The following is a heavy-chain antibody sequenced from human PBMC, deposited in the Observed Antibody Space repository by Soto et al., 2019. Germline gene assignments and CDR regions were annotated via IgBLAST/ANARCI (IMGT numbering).Heavy chain of an antibody. CDR1: GFTFDDYA. D-gene: IGHD3-10*01. CDR3: AKDRGRQHRGPFDP. CDR2: ISWNSDNI. J-gene: IGHJ5*01. V-gene: IGHV3-9*01. Sequence: EVQLVESGGDLVQPGRSLRLSCAASGFTFDDYAMHWVRQAPGKALEWVSGISWNSDNIGYAESVKGRFTIARDNAKNSLYLQMNSLRAEDTALYYCAKDRGRQHRGPFDPWGQGTLVTVSS.